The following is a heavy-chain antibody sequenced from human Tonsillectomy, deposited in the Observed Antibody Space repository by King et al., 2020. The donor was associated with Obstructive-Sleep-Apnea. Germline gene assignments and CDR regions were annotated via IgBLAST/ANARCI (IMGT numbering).Heavy chain of an antibody. D-gene: IGHD5-24*01. Sequence: VQLVESGGGVVQPGRSLRLSCAASGFTFSSYAMHWVRQAPGKGLEWVAVISYDGSNKYYADSVKGRFTISRDNSKNTLYLQMNSLRAEDTAVYYCARDRGRDGYNYSTYGMDVWGQGTTVTVSS. CDR3: ARDRGRDGYNYSTYGMDV. CDR2: ISYDGSNK. J-gene: IGHJ6*02. V-gene: IGHV3-30-3*01. CDR1: GFTFSSYA.